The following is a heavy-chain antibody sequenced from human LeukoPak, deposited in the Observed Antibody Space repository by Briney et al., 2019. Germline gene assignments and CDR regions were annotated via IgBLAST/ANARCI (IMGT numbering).Heavy chain of an antibody. D-gene: IGHD6-13*01. CDR3: AKYLAAAHAFDI. CDR1: GFTFSSYG. J-gene: IGHJ3*02. Sequence: GGSLRLSCAASGFTFSSYGMHWVRQAPGKGLEWVAFIRYDGSNKYYADSVKGRFTISRDNSKNTLYLQMNSLRAEDTAVYYCAKYLAAAHAFDIWGQGTMVTVSS. CDR2: IRYDGSNK. V-gene: IGHV3-30*02.